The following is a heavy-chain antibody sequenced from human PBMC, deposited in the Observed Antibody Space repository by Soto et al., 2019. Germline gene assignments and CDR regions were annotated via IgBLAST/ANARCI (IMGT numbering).Heavy chain of an antibody. D-gene: IGHD5-12*01. Sequence: EVQLVESGGGLVKPGGSLRLSCAASGFTFSSYSMNWVRQAPGKGLEWVSSISSSSSYIYYADSVKGRFTISRDNAKNSLYLQMNSLRAEDTAVYYCARVGIYSGYDGSWGQGTLVTVSS. CDR1: GFTFSSYS. CDR3: ARVGIYSGYDGS. J-gene: IGHJ4*02. V-gene: IGHV3-21*01. CDR2: ISSSSSYI.